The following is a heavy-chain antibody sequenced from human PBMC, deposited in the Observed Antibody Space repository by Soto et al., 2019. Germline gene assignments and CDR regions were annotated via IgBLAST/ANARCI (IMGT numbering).Heavy chain of an antibody. CDR2: VSHSGST. Sequence: QVQLQQWGAGLLKPSETLSLTCAVYGGSFSDYYWSWIRQTPEKGLEWIGEVSHSGSTTYNPSLKIRVTIAIDTSKNQCSLTLNSVTAADTAMYVCAREEPASRHHDYWGQGNLVTVSS. D-gene: IGHD1-26*01. V-gene: IGHV4-34*02. CDR3: AREEPASRHHDY. J-gene: IGHJ4*02. CDR1: GGSFSDYY.